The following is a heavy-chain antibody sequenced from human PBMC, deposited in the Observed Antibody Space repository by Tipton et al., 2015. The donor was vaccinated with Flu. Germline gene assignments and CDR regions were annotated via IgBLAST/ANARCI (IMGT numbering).Heavy chain of an antibody. D-gene: IGHD3-9*01. CDR2: ISGSGGST. Sequence: SLRLSCAASGFTFSSYAMSWVRQAPGKGLEWVSAISGSGGSTYYADSVKGRFTISRDNSKNTLYLQMNSLRAEDTAVYYCASNRVLRYVDWLLNYYMDVWGKGTTVTVSS. V-gene: IGHV3-23*01. CDR3: ASNRVLRYVDWLLNYYMDV. CDR1: GFTFSSYA. J-gene: IGHJ6*03.